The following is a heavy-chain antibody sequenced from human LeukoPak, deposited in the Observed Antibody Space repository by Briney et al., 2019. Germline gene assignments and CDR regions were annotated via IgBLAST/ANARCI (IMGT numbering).Heavy chain of an antibody. J-gene: IGHJ4*02. D-gene: IGHD3-22*01. CDR3: ARSRAQYYYDSSGPVDY. CDR2: ISYDGSNK. CDR1: GFTFSSYG. V-gene: IGHV3-30*03. Sequence: GGSLRLSCAASGFTFSSYGMHWVRQAPGKGLEWVAVISYDGSNKYYADSVKGRFSISRDNSKNTLYLQMNSLRAEDTAVYYCARSRAQYYYDSSGPVDYWGQGTLVTVSS.